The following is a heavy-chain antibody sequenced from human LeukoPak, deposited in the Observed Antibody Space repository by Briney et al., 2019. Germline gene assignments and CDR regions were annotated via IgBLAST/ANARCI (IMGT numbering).Heavy chain of an antibody. J-gene: IGHJ4*02. D-gene: IGHD1-14*01. CDR2: LYSDGNT. Sequence: GGSLSLSCAASGFTVIANDMTWVRQAPGKGLEWVSVLYSDGNTKYADSVQGRFTISRDNSKNTLYLEMNSLSPDDTAVYYCARGVEPLAANTLAYWGQGTLVTVSS. CDR3: ARGVEPLAANTLAY. V-gene: IGHV3-53*01. CDR1: GFTVIAND.